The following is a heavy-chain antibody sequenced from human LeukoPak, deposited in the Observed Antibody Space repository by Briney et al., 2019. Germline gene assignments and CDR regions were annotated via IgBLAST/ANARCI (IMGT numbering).Heavy chain of an antibody. J-gene: IGHJ4*02. CDR2: IGASGDT. Sequence: GGSLRLSCAASGFTFSSYAMTWVRPGPGKGLEWVSSIGASGDTYYADSVKGRFAISRDNSQNTLYLQMYSLRAEDAALYHCAKGGIGEPGALGNWGQGTLVTVSA. CDR1: GFTFSSYA. V-gene: IGHV3-23*01. D-gene: IGHD7-27*01. CDR3: AKGGIGEPGALGN.